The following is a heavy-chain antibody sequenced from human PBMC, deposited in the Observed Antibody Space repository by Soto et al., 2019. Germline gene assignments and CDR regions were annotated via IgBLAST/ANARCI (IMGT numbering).Heavy chain of an antibody. V-gene: IGHV1-69*01. CDR3: ARDQGANGDYVWYFDL. J-gene: IGHJ2*01. D-gene: IGHD4-17*01. CDR2: IIPIFGTA. CDR1: GGTFSSYA. Sequence: QVQLVQSGAEVKKPGSSVKVSCKASGGTFSSYAISWVRQAPGQGFEWMGGIIPIFGTANYAQKSQGRVTITADESTSTAYMELSSLRSEDTAVYYCARDQGANGDYVWYFDLWGRGTLVTVSS.